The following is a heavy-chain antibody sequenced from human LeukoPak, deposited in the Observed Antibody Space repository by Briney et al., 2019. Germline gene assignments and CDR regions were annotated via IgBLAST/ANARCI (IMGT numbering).Heavy chain of an antibody. V-gene: IGHV4-30-4*08. CDR2: IYYSGST. CDR1: GGSISSGDYY. CDR3: ARGAHRTVTTLGY. J-gene: IGHJ4*02. D-gene: IGHD4-11*01. Sequence: PSETLSLTCTVSGGSISSGDYYWSWIRQPPGKGLEWIGYIYYSGSTYYNQSLKSRVTISVDTSKNQFSLKLSSVTAADTAVYYCARGAHRTVTTLGYWGQGTLVTVSS.